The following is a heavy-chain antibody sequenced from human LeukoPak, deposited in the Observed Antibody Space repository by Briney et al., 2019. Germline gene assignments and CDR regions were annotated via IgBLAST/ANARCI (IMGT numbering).Heavy chain of an antibody. CDR3: ATTEVGYAAPYYYYYYGMDV. D-gene: IGHD1-1*01. CDR1: GYTFTSYG. CDR2: ISAYNGNT. Sequence: WASVKVPCKASGYTFTSYGISWVRQAPGQGLEWMGWISAYNGNTNYAQKLQGRVTMTTDTSTSTAYMELRSLRSDDTAVYYCATTEVGYAAPYYYYYYGMDVWGQGTTVTVSS. V-gene: IGHV1-18*01. J-gene: IGHJ6*02.